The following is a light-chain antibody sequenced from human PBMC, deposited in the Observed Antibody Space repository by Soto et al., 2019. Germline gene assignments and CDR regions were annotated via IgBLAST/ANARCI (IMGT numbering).Light chain of an antibody. CDR3: TSSTSDSLYV. Sequence: QSVLTQPASVSGSPGQSITISCTGTSSDVGGNKYVSWYQQYSGKVPKLLINKVSNRPSGVSNRFSGSKSGNTASLTISGLLAEDEADYFCTSSTSDSLYVFGTGTKVTVL. V-gene: IGLV2-14*01. CDR2: KVS. J-gene: IGLJ1*01. CDR1: SSDVGGNKY.